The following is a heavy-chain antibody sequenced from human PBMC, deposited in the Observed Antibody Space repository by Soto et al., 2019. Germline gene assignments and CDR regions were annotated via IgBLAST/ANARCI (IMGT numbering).Heavy chain of an antibody. CDR2: ISGSGGST. Sequence: EVQLLESGGGLVQPGGSLRLSCAASGFTFSSYAMSWVRQAPGKGLEWVSAISGSGGSTYYADSVKGRFTISRDNSKNQLYLQMNSLRAEDAAVYYCAKFPAGRVEPAANYPELVYWYFDLWGRGTLVTVSS. CDR3: AKFPAGRVEPAANYPELVYWYFDL. CDR1: GFTFSSYA. J-gene: IGHJ2*01. V-gene: IGHV3-23*01. D-gene: IGHD2-2*01.